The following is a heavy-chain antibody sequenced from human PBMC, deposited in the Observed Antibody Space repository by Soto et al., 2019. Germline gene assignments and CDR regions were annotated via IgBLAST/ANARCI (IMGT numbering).Heavy chain of an antibody. CDR1: GFTFSSYS. Sequence: EVQLVESGGGLVKPGGSLRLSCAASGFTFSSYSMNWVRQAPGKGLEWVSSISSSSSNIYYADSVKGRFTISRDNAKNSLYLQMNSLRAEDTAVYYCASQLENYYYGMDVWGQGTTVTVSS. V-gene: IGHV3-21*01. CDR2: ISSSSSNI. CDR3: ASQLENYYYGMDV. D-gene: IGHD6-6*01. J-gene: IGHJ6*02.